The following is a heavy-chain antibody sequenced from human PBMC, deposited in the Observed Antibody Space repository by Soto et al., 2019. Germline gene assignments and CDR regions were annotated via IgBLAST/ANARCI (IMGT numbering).Heavy chain of an antibody. J-gene: IGHJ4*02. CDR1: GYTFTSYS. CDR2: ISAHNCDT. CDR3: ARAGVYSGSYFDY. Sequence: QVQLVQSGTEVKKPGASVKVSCKTSGYTFTSYSVTWVRQAPGQGLEWMGWISAHNCDTYFAEKLQGRVTMTTDTSTSTAYVELRSLRSDDTAVYYCARAGVYSGSYFDYWGQGTLVTVSS. D-gene: IGHD1-26*01. V-gene: IGHV1-18*01.